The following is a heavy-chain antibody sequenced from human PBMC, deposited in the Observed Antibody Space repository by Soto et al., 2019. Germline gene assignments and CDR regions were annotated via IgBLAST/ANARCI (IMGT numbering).Heavy chain of an antibody. Sequence: ASVKVSCKASGYTFTSYYMHWVRQAPGQGLEWMGIINPSGGSTSYAQKFQGRVTMTRDTSTSTVYMELSSLRSEDTAVYYCARALRITIFGVVIIAYPPDDWGQGTLVTVSS. D-gene: IGHD3-3*01. CDR1: GYTFTSYY. V-gene: IGHV1-46*01. CDR3: ARALRITIFGVVIIAYPPDD. CDR2: INPSGGST. J-gene: IGHJ4*02.